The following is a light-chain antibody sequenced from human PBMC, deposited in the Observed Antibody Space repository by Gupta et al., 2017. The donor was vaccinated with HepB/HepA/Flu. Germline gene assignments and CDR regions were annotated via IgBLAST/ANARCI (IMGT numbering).Light chain of an antibody. CDR2: AAS. J-gene: IGKJ4*01. CDR1: QSISSY. Sequence: DSQMTESPSSLSASVIDRVTITCRASQSISSYLNWYQQKPGKAPKLLIYAASRLQSGVPSRFSGSGSGTDFTLTISSQQHEDFATYYCQHKNSTPFTFGRGTKVDIK. V-gene: IGKV1-39*01. CDR3: QHKNSTPFT.